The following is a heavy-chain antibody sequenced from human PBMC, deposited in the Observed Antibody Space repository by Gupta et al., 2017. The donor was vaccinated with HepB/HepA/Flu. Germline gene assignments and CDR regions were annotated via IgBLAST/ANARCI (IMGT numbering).Heavy chain of an antibody. CDR3: AKALRAVADVLDYYYYYGMDV. Sequence: GYADSVKGRFTISRDNAKNSLYLQMNSLRAEDTALYYCAKALRAVADVLDYYYYYGMDVWGQGTTVTVSS. J-gene: IGHJ6*02. D-gene: IGHD6-19*01. V-gene: IGHV3-9*01.